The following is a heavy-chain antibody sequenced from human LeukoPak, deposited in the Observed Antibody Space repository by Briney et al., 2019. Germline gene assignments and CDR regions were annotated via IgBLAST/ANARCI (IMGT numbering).Heavy chain of an antibody. CDR1: GFTFSSYR. D-gene: IGHD6-13*01. J-gene: IGHJ4*02. CDR2: ISSSSSTI. Sequence: GGSLRLSCAASGFTFSSYRMNWVRQAPGKGLEWVSYISSSSSTIYYADSVKGRFTISRDNAKNSLYLQMNSLRAEDTAVYYCAREQQLVVPDYWGQGTLVTVSS. V-gene: IGHV3-48*01. CDR3: AREQQLVVPDY.